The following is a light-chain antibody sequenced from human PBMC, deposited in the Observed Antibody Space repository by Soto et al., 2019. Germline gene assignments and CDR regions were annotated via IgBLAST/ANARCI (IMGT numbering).Light chain of an antibody. CDR2: WAS. V-gene: IGKV4-1*01. J-gene: IGKJ4*01. CDR1: QTILYNSNNRNY. CDR3: QQSHSTHLT. Sequence: DIVMTQSPDSLAVSLGERATINCKSSQTILYNSNNRNYLSWYQQKPGQPPRLLIYWASTRESGVPDRFSGRGYGTDFTLTISSLQAEDVAVYYCQQSHSTHLTFGGGTKVEIK.